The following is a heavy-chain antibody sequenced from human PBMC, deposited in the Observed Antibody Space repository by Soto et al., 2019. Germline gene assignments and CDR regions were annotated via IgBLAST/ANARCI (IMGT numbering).Heavy chain of an antibody. CDR1: GGSLTSYP. CDR2: IIPIHGTT. V-gene: IGHV1-69*01. J-gene: IGHJ4*02. Sequence: QMEQSGAEVRKPGSSVKVSCKPSGGSLTSYPMAWVRQAPGQGFEWMGGIIPIHGTTEYAQKFQGRVIITADESTNRATLELTGLTSEDMAVYYCARGWGLVSWGQGTLVTVSS. CDR3: ARGWGLVS. D-gene: IGHD3-16*01.